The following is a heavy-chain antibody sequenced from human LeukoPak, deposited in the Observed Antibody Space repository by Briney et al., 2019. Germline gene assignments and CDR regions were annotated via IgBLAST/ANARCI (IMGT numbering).Heavy chain of an antibody. CDR2: ISSSGSTI. CDR3: ARDSGSPTQFDP. V-gene: IGHV3-11*01. D-gene: IGHD1-26*01. CDR1: GFTFSDYY. Sequence: GGSLRLFCAASGFTFSDYYMSWIRQAAGKGLEWVSYISSSGSTIYYADSVKGRFTISRDNAKNSLYLQMNSLRAEDTAVYYCARDSGSPTQFDPWGQGTLVTVSS. J-gene: IGHJ5*02.